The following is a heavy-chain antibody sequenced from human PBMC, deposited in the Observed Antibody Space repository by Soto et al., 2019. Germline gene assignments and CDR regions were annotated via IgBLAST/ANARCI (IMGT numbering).Heavy chain of an antibody. CDR2: IYYSGST. V-gene: IGHV4-39*01. D-gene: IGHD4-17*01. Sequence: SETLSLTCTVSGGSISSSSYYWGWIRQPPGKGLEWIGSIYYSGSTYYNPSLKSRVTISVDTSKNQFSLKLSSVTAADTAVYYCARLIYGGYGGYYYGMDVWGQGTTVTVSS. J-gene: IGHJ6*02. CDR1: GGSISSSSYY. CDR3: ARLIYGGYGGYYYGMDV.